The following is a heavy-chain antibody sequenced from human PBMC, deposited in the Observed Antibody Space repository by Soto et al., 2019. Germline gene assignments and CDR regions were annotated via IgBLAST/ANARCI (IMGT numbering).Heavy chain of an antibody. J-gene: IGHJ4*02. CDR3: AKDMSGDLLG. CDR1: GFTFSSYG. Sequence: QVQLVESGGGVVQPGRSLRLSCAASGFTFSSYGMHWVRQAPGKGLEWVAVISYDGSNKYYADSVKGRFTISRDNSKNTLYLQMNSLRAEDTAVYYWAKDMSGDLLGWGQGTLVTVSS. V-gene: IGHV3-30*18. D-gene: IGHD3-10*02. CDR2: ISYDGSNK.